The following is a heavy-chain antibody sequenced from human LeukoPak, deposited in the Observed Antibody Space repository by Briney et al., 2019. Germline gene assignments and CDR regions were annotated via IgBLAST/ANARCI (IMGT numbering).Heavy chain of an antibody. CDR2: ISSSSSYI. CDR3: ASSIVGATEVDY. CDR1: GFTFSSYS. D-gene: IGHD1-26*01. V-gene: IGHV3-21*01. J-gene: IGHJ4*02. Sequence: GGSLRLSCAASGFTFSSYSMNWVRQAPGKGLEWVSSISSSSSYIYYADSVKGRFTISRDNAKNSLYLQMNSLRAEDTAVYYCASSIVGATEVDYWGQGTLVTVSS.